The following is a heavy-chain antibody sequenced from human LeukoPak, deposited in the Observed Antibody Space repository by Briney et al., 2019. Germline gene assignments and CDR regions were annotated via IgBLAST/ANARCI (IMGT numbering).Heavy chain of an antibody. CDR3: ATSPTRSGSLRFDY. CDR2: ISGSGDYT. V-gene: IGHV3-23*01. CDR1: GFTFSSQA. D-gene: IGHD3-10*01. Sequence: GGSLRLSCAASGFTFSSQAMSWVRQASGKGLEWVSAISGSGDYTYYIDSVKGRFTISRDNSKNTLSLQMNSLRAEDTAVYYCATSPTRSGSLRFDYWGQGTLVTVSS. J-gene: IGHJ4*02.